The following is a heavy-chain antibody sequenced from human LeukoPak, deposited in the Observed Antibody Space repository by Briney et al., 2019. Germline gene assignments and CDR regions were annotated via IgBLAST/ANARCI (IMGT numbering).Heavy chain of an antibody. CDR1: GYTFTSYG. D-gene: IGHD3-9*01. Sequence: ASVKVSCKASGYTFTSYGISWVRQAPGQGLEWMGWISAYNGNTNYAQKLQDRVTMTTDTSTSTAYMELRSLRSDDTAVYYCARSPQWNILTGYPDYWGQGTLVTVSS. CDR3: ARSPQWNILTGYPDY. J-gene: IGHJ4*02. V-gene: IGHV1-18*01. CDR2: ISAYNGNT.